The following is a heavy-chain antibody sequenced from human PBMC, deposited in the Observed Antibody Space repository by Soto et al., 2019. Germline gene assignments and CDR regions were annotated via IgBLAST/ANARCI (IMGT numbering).Heavy chain of an antibody. Sequence: EAQLVESGGGLVQPGRSLRLSCVASGFTFDDYAIHWVRQAPGKGREWVSGISWNGAATGYADSVKGRFTISRDNAKNSLYLQMSSLRPEDTALYYCANIPLYGSGFDCWGQGTLVTVSS. J-gene: IGHJ4*02. D-gene: IGHD3-10*01. CDR1: GFTFDDYA. V-gene: IGHV3-9*01. CDR2: ISWNGAAT. CDR3: ANIPLYGSGFDC.